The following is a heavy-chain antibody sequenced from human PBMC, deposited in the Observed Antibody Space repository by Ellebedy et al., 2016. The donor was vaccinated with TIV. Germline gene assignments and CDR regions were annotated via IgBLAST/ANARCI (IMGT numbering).Heavy chain of an antibody. CDR1: GYSFTSYW. CDR3: AYFGATWFDP. V-gene: IGHV5-10-1*01. D-gene: IGHD1-26*01. CDR2: IDPSDSYT. Sequence: GESLKISCKGSGYSFTSYWSNWVRQMPGEGLEWVGKIDPSDSYTNYSPSFQGHVTLSADKSISTAYLPWSSLKASDTAMYYCAYFGATWFDPWGQGTLVTVSS. J-gene: IGHJ5*02.